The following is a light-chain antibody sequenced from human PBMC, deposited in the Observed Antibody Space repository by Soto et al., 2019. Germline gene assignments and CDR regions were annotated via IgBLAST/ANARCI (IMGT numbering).Light chain of an antibody. CDR3: QQYRNVPLLT. CDR2: NAS. V-gene: IGKV1-33*01. J-gene: IGKJ4*01. Sequence: DIKMTQSPSSMSASVGDRVTITCQARQDITNYLNWCQQKPGKAPNLLIANASNLEAGVPSRFSGSEYGTDFTFTISSLQPEDIAKSYWQQYRNVPLLTFGGGTKVEIE. CDR1: QDITNY.